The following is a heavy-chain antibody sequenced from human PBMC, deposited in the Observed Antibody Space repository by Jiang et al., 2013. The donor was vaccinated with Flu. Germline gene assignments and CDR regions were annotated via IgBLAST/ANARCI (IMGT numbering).Heavy chain of an antibody. Sequence: QLVESGAEVKKPGESLRISCKGSGYSFTSYWISWVRQMPGKGLEWMGRIDPSDSYTNYSPSFQGHVTISADKSISTAYLQWSSLKASDTAMYYCARHISSSRYYYYGMDVWGQGTTVTVSS. CDR2: IDPSDSYT. J-gene: IGHJ6*02. V-gene: IGHV5-10-1*03. CDR3: ARHISSSRYYYYGMDV. CDR1: GYSFTSYW. D-gene: IGHD6-13*01.